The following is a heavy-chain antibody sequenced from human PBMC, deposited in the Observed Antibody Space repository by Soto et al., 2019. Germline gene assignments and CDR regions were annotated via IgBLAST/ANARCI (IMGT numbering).Heavy chain of an antibody. CDR2: IYYSGSA. Sequence: SETLSLTCTVSGDSVTSVSDYWSWIRQPPGKGLEWIGYIYYSGSADYNPSLGSRVTISIDTSKNQFSLKLTSVTAADTAVYYCARGVGFGYYYYHMDLWGQGTTVTVS. V-gene: IGHV4-61*01. D-gene: IGHD3-10*01. CDR1: GDSVTSVSDY. J-gene: IGHJ6*02. CDR3: ARGVGFGYYYYHMDL.